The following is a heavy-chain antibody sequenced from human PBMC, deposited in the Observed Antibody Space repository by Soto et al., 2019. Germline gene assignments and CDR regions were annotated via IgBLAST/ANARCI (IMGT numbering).Heavy chain of an antibody. CDR2: IYYRSKWYN. Sequence: SQTLSLTCAISGDSVSSNSATWNWIRQSPSRGLEWLGRIYYRSKWYNDYAVSVKSRMTINPDTSKSQFSLQLNSVTPEDTAVYYCARAAKAAAGANVFDYWGREPWSPSPQ. CDR1: GDSVSSNSAT. V-gene: IGHV6-1*01. J-gene: IGHJ4*02. CDR3: ARAAKAAAGANVFDY. D-gene: IGHD6-13*01.